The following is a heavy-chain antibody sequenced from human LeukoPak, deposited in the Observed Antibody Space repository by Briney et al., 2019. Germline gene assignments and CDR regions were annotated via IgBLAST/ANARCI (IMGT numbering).Heavy chain of an antibody. CDR1: GYTFTSYG. CDR3: ARDPGDLAVAGTNWFDP. Sequence: GPVKVSCKASGYTFTSYGISWVRQAPGQGLEWIGWISAYNGNTNYAQKLQGRVTMTTDTSTSTAYMELRSLRSDDTAVYYCARDPGDLAVAGTNWFDPWGQGTLVTVSS. V-gene: IGHV1-18*01. J-gene: IGHJ5*02. CDR2: ISAYNGNT. D-gene: IGHD6-19*01.